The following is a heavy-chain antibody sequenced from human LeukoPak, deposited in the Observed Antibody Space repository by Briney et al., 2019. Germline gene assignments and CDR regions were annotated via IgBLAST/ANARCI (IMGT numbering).Heavy chain of an antibody. D-gene: IGHD6-19*01. J-gene: IGHJ4*02. V-gene: IGHV4-39*07. CDR1: GGSISSGSYY. CDR2: IYHSGST. CDR3: ATSYSSGPMNFDY. Sequence: SETLSLTCTVSGGSISSGSYYWSWIRQPPGKGLEWIGSIYHSGSTYYNPSLKSRVTISVDTSKNQFSLKLSSVTAADTAVYYCATSYSSGPMNFDYWGQGTLVTVSS.